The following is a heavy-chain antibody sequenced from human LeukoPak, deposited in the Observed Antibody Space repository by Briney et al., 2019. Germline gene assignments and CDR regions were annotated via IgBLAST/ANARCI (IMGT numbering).Heavy chain of an antibody. CDR2: MNPNSGNT. CDR1: GYTFTSYD. V-gene: IGHV1-8*03. J-gene: IGHJ3*02. D-gene: IGHD5-18*01. Sequence: ASVKVSCKASGYTFTSYDINWVRQATGQGLEWMGWMNPNSGNTGYAQKCQGRVTITRNTSISTAYMELSSLTSEDTAVYYCASSRPIQLWLSNAFDIWGQGTMVTVSS. CDR3: ASSRPIQLWLSNAFDI.